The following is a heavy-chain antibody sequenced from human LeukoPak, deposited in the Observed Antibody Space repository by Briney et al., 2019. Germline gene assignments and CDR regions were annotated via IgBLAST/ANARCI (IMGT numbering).Heavy chain of an antibody. D-gene: IGHD5-12*01. Sequence: GGSLRLSCAASGFTFSSYWMHWVRQAPGKGLVRVSRINTDGTSTTYADSVKGRFTISRDNAKNSLYLQMNSLRAEDTAVYYCAREAEIGYSGYDCADYWGQGTLVTVSS. CDR2: INTDGTST. J-gene: IGHJ4*02. CDR3: AREAEIGYSGYDCADY. CDR1: GFTFSSYW. V-gene: IGHV3-74*01.